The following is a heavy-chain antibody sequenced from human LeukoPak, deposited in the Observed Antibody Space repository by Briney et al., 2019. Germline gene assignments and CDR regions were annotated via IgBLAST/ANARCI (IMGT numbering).Heavy chain of an antibody. V-gene: IGHV4-4*07. CDR3: ARDRPPSSGGPRLFDY. CDR1: GGSISSYY. D-gene: IGHD6-19*01. Sequence: PSETLSLTCTVSGGSISSYYWSWIRQPAGKGLEWIGRTYTSGSTNYNPSLKSRVTMSVDTSKNQFSLKLSSVTAADTAVYYCARDRPPSSGGPRLFDYWGQGTLVTVSS. CDR2: TYTSGST. J-gene: IGHJ4*02.